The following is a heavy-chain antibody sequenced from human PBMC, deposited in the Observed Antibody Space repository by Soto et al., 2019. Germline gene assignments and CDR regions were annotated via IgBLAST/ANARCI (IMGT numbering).Heavy chain of an antibody. Sequence: GGSLRLSCAASGFTFSSYAMSWIRQAPGKGLEWVSYISSSGSTIYYADSVRGRFTISRDNAKNSLYLQMNSLSAEDTAVYYCARDRAGVSDYWGQGTLVTVSS. CDR3: ARDRAGVSDY. CDR2: ISSSGSTI. J-gene: IGHJ4*02. CDR1: GFTFSSYA. V-gene: IGHV3-11*01. D-gene: IGHD3-10*01.